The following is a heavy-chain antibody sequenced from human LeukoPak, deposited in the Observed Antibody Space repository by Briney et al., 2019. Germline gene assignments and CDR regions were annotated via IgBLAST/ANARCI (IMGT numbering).Heavy chain of an antibody. Sequence: PGGSLRLSCEVSGFTFSRYWMHWVRQAPGKGLVWVSLINSDGTGTTYADSVKGRFTLSRDNAKKSLSLQMNSLRAEDTAIYYCARSNRDAFDMWGQGTVVTVSS. V-gene: IGHV3-74*01. CDR2: INSDGTGT. CDR3: ARSNRDAFDM. CDR1: GFTFSRYW. D-gene: IGHD2/OR15-2a*01. J-gene: IGHJ3*02.